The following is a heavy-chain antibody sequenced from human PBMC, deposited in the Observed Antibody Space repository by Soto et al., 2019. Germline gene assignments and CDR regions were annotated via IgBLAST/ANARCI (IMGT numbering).Heavy chain of an antibody. CDR1: GFTFSSYA. Sequence: GGSLRLSCAASGFTFSSYAMSWVRQAPGKGLEWVSAISGSGGSTYYAGSVKGRFTISRDNSKNTLYLQMNSLRAEDTAVYYCAKIRLEYSSSWWVDYWGQGTLVTVSS. CDR2: ISGSGGST. V-gene: IGHV3-23*01. J-gene: IGHJ4*02. CDR3: AKIRLEYSSSWWVDY. D-gene: IGHD6-6*01.